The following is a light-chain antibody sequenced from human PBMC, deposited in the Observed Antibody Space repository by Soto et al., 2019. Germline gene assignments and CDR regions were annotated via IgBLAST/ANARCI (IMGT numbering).Light chain of an antibody. V-gene: IGLV2-8*01. CDR3: SSYAASNDLGV. J-gene: IGLJ1*01. CDR2: EVS. Sequence: SALTQPPSASGSPGQSVTISCTGTSSDVGGYKYVSWYQQHPGKAPKLMIYEVSKRPSGVPDRFSGSKSGKTASLTVSGLQPEDEADYYCSSYAASNDLGVFGTGTKVTVL. CDR1: SSDVGGYKY.